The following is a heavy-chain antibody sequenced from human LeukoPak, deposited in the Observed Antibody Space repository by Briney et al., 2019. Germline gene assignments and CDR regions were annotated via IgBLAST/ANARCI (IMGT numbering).Heavy chain of an antibody. J-gene: IGHJ4*02. CDR3: ARDNYGDYAEDY. CDR2: IDYSGNI. CDR1: GVSIGSYY. D-gene: IGHD4-17*01. V-gene: IGHV4-59*12. Sequence: SETLSLTCTVSGVSIGSYYWSWIRQPPGKGLDWVGYIDYSGNINYNPSLKSRVTISVDTSKNQFSLKLSSVTAADTAVYYCARDNYGDYAEDYWGQGTLVTVSS.